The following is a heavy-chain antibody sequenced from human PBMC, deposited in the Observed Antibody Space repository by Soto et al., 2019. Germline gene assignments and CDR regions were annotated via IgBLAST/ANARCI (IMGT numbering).Heavy chain of an antibody. CDR2: ISAVNGQS. CDR1: GYTFTSYG. D-gene: IGHD3-16*01. Sequence: QVQLVQSGDEVKKPGASLKVSCRASGYTFTSYGVSWVRQAPGQGLEWMGWISAVNGQSNYIQKVQGRVTLTTEASTSTAYMELRSLRSDDTAVYYCERGGDYYYGLDVWGQGTTVTVSS. CDR3: ERGGDYYYGLDV. V-gene: IGHV1-18*01. J-gene: IGHJ6*02.